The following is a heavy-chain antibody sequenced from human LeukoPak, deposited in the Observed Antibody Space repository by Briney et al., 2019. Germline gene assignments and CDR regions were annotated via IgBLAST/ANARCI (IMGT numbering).Heavy chain of an antibody. D-gene: IGHD1-1*01. CDR1: GFTFSSYG. Sequence: GRSLRLSCAASGFTFSSYGMHWVRQAPGKGLEWVAVISYDGSNKYYADSVKGRFTISRDNSKNTLYLQMNSLRAEDTAVYYCAKEERSFDYWGQGTLVTVSS. CDR3: AKEERSFDY. V-gene: IGHV3-30*18. CDR2: ISYDGSNK. J-gene: IGHJ4*02.